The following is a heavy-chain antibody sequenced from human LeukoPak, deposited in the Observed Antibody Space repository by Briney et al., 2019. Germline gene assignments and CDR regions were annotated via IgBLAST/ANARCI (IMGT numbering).Heavy chain of an antibody. CDR1: RFPFRTYG. D-gene: IGHD3-9*01. Sequence: GGSLRLSCGASRFPFRTYGVHWVRQAPGKGLEWVASIRYEGSDKYYADAVKGRFTISRDNSKNTLYQQMNLLRAEATVVYYCAKAQKRDILTGYYTAFVSWGQGTLVTVSS. CDR3: AKAQKRDILTGYYTAFVS. CDR2: IRYEGSDK. J-gene: IGHJ4*02. V-gene: IGHV3-30*02.